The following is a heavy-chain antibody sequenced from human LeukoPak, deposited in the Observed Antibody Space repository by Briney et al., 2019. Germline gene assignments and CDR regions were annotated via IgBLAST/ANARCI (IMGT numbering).Heavy chain of an antibody. J-gene: IGHJ3*02. V-gene: IGHV4-4*02. CDR1: GGSISSSNW. D-gene: IGHD1-26*01. CDR3: ARDKWEPRYAFDI. Sequence: SGTLSLTCAVSGGSISSSNWWSWIRQPPGKGLEWIGEIYNPSLKSRVTISVDKSKTQFSLKLSSVTAADTAVYYCARDKWEPRYAFDIWGQGTMVTVSS.